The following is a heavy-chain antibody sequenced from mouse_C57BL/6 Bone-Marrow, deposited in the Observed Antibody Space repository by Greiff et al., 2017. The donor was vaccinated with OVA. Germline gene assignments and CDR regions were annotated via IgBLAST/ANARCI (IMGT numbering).Heavy chain of an antibody. CDR2: IDPENGDT. CDR1: GFNIKDDY. CDR3: TTRVTGTWYFDV. J-gene: IGHJ1*03. D-gene: IGHD4-1*01. V-gene: IGHV14-4*01. Sequence: VQLKQSGAELVRPGASVKLSCTASGFNIKDDYMHWVKQRPEQGLEWIGWIDPENGDTEYASKFQGKATITADTSSNTAYLQLSSLTSEDTAVYYCTTRVTGTWYFDVWGTGTTVTVSS.